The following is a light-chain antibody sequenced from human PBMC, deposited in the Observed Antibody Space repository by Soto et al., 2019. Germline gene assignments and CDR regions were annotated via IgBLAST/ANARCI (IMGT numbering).Light chain of an antibody. CDR2: KAS. J-gene: IGKJ4*01. V-gene: IGKV1-5*03. Sequence: DIQMTQSPSTLSASVGDRVTITCRASQSISSWLAWYQQKPGKAPKLLVYKASSLESGVPSRFSGSGSGTVFILTSSTLQPDDFATYYCQQYESYPLTFGGGTKVEIK. CDR1: QSISSW. CDR3: QQYESYPLT.